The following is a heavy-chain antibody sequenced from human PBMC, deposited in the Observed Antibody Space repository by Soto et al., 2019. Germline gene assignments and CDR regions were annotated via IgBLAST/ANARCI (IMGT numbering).Heavy chain of an antibody. V-gene: IGHV1-18*01. D-gene: IGHD3-10*01. CDR3: ARGVGSGSYYNQYTWFDP. CDR2: INVYNGNT. J-gene: IGHJ5*02. CDR1: GYTFTNYG. Sequence: ASVKVSCKASGYTFTNYGISWVRQAPGQGLEWMGWINVYNGNTKYAQKVQGRVTMTTDTSTSTAYMELRSLRSDDTAVYYCARGVGSGSYYNQYTWFDPWGQGALVTVSS.